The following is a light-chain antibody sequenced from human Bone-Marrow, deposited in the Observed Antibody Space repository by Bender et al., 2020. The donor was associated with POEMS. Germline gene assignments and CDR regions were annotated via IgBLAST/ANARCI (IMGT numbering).Light chain of an antibody. CDR1: SSNIGSNA. Sequence: QSVLTQPPSASGTPGQRVTISCSGGSSNIGSNAVNWYQLLPGTAPRLLIYKNNQRPSGVPYRFSASTSGTSASLAISDVRSEDEGDYYCSSWDDTLSGPVFGGGTKLTVL. CDR2: KNN. CDR3: SSWDDTLSGPV. V-gene: IGLV1-47*01. J-gene: IGLJ2*01.